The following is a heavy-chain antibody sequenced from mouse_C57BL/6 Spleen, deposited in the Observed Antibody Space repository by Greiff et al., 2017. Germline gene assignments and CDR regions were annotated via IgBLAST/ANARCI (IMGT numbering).Heavy chain of an antibody. J-gene: IGHJ3*01. Sequence: VQLQQSGAELVRPGASVTLSCKASGYTFTDYEMHWVKQTPVHGLEWIGAIDPETGGTAYNQKFKGKGILTADKSSSTAYMELRSLTSEDSAVYYCTRNHYSGSSSAWCAYWGQGTLVTVSA. D-gene: IGHD1-1*01. CDR2: IDPETGGT. V-gene: IGHV1-15*01. CDR3: TRNHYSGSSSAWCAY. CDR1: GYTFTDYE.